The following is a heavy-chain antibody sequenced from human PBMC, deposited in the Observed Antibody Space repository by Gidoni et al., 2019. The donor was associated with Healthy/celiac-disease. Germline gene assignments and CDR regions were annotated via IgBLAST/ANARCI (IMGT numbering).Heavy chain of an antibody. CDR3: ARSLSGLLLHTFDY. D-gene: IGHD3-22*01. Sequence: EVQLVESGGGLVQPGGSLRLSCAASGFTFSSYEMNWVRQAPGKGLEWVSDIRSSGSTIYYEDSVKGRFTISRDNAKNSLYLQMNSLRAEDTAGYYCARSLSGLLLHTFDYWGQGTLVTVSS. V-gene: IGHV3-48*03. J-gene: IGHJ4*02. CDR1: GFTFSSYE. CDR2: IRSSGSTI.